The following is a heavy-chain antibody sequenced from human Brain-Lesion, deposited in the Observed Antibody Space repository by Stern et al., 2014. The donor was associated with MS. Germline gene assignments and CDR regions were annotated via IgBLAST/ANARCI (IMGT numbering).Heavy chain of an antibody. V-gene: IGHV4-61*02. Sequence: VQLVESGPGLVKPSQTLSLSCTVSGGSISSGGYYWSWIRQPPGKGLEWIGRIFNSGSTSYHPSLKSGVTISIDTSKNQFSRRLNSMTAADTAVYYCARGRVVPGFQYYATDVWGQGTTVIVSS. CDR3: ARGRVVPGFQYYATDV. J-gene: IGHJ6*02. CDR2: IFNSGST. D-gene: IGHD2-2*01. CDR1: GGSISSGGYY.